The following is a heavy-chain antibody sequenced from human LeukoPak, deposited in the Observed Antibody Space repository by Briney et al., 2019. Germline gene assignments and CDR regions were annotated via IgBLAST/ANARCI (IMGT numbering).Heavy chain of an antibody. CDR1: GGSISSTSYY. CDR3: ARGVRGRYFDWLFKYYFDY. Sequence: SETLSLTCAVSGGSISSTSYYWAWLRQPPGKGLEWIGTIYYSGSTYHNPSLKSRVTMSVDTSRNQFSLKLSSVDAADTAVYYCARGVRGRYFDWLFKYYFDYWGQGTLVTVSS. D-gene: IGHD3-9*01. J-gene: IGHJ4*02. V-gene: IGHV4-39*01. CDR2: IYYSGST.